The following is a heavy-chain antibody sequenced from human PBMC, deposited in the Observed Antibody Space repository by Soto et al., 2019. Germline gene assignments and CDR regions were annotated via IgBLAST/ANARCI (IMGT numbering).Heavy chain of an antibody. D-gene: IGHD3-10*01. CDR1: GGSVSSGNYY. CDR2: FYYTGSI. CDR3: ARRDYYDSPIDYMAFAY. V-gene: IGHV4-61*01. J-gene: IGHJ4*02. Sequence: SETLSLTCTVSGGSVSSGNYYWSWIRQPPGKGLEWIGYFYYTGSINYNPSLKSRVTISVDTSKNQFSLKLSSVTAADTAVYYCARRDYYDSPIDYMAFAYWGQGTLVTVSS.